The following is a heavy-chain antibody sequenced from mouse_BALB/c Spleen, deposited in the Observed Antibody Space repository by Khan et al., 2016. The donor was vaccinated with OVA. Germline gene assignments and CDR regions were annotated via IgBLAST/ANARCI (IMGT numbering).Heavy chain of an antibody. CDR2: IYPGNRDT. V-gene: IGHV1-5*01. D-gene: IGHD2-1*01. Sequence: VQLQQSGTVLARPGASVKMSCKASGYTFTSYWMHWVKQRPGQGLEWIGAIYPGNRDTNYNQKFKGKAKLTAVTSTSTAYMELNSLTNEDSAVYYCARDGFGNYKGWDYWGQGTTLTVSS. CDR3: ARDGFGNYKGWDY. J-gene: IGHJ2*01. CDR1: GYTFTSYW.